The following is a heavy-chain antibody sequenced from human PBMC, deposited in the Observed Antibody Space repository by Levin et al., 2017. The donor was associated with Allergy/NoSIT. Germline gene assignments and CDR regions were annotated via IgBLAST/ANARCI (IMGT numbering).Heavy chain of an antibody. Sequence: GGSLRLSCAASGFTFSSYSMNWVRQAPGKGLEWVSSISSSSSYIYYADSVKGRFTISRDNAKNSLYLQMNSLRAEDTAVYYCAREADDYGDSGWFDPWGQGTLVTVSS. J-gene: IGHJ5*02. CDR2: ISSSSSYI. V-gene: IGHV3-21*01. D-gene: IGHD4-17*01. CDR1: GFTFSSYS. CDR3: AREADDYGDSGWFDP.